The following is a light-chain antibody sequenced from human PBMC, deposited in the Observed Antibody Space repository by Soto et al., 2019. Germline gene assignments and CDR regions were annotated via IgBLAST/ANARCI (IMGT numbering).Light chain of an antibody. CDR1: QGVTTN. CDR2: DVS. Sequence: EIVMPQSPATLSVSPGERATLSCRAGQGVTTNFAWYQQKSGQSPRLLIYDVSIRATGVPARFSGTGSETDFTLTISGLQSEDSAVYFCQQYNNWPFSFGQGTRLE. V-gene: IGKV3-15*01. CDR3: QQYNNWPFS. J-gene: IGKJ5*01.